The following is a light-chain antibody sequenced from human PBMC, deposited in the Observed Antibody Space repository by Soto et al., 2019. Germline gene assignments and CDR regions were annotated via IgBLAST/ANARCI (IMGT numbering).Light chain of an antibody. CDR1: QSLFTF. CDR2: AAD. V-gene: IGKV1-39*01. CDR3: QQSYSTPPS. Sequence: DIQMTQSPSSLSASVGDRVTIACRASQSLFTFLNWYQHKPGKAPKLLIYAADTLQSGVPSRFSGSGSGTDFTLTISALQPEDTATYYCQQSYSTPPSFGQGTRLEIQ. J-gene: IGKJ2*01.